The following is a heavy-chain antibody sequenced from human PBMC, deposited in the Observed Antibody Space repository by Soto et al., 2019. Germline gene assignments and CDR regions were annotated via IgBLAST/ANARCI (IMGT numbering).Heavy chain of an antibody. CDR3: ASGRVVPAAMYAFDI. CDR1: GYTFTSYG. V-gene: IGHV1-18*01. D-gene: IGHD2-2*01. J-gene: IGHJ3*02. Sequence: QVQLVQSGAEVKKPGASVKVSCKASGYTFTSYGISWVRQAPGQGLEWMGWISAYNGNTNYAQKLQGRVTKTTDPSTGTAYRGLRSLRSDDTAVYYWASGRVVPAAMYAFDIWGQGTMVTVSS. CDR2: ISAYNGNT.